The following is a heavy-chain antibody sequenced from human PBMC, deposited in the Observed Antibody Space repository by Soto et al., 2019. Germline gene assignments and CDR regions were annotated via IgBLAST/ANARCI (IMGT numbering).Heavy chain of an antibody. D-gene: IGHD2-2*01. Sequence: ASVKVSCKASGYTFTSYDINWVRQATGQGLEWMGWMNPNSGNTGYAQKFQGRVTMTRNTSISTAYMELSSLRSEDTAVYYCARFVEYQLLFVYYYYGMDVWGQGTTVTVSS. V-gene: IGHV1-8*01. J-gene: IGHJ6*02. CDR2: MNPNSGNT. CDR3: ARFVEYQLLFVYYYYGMDV. CDR1: GYTFTSYD.